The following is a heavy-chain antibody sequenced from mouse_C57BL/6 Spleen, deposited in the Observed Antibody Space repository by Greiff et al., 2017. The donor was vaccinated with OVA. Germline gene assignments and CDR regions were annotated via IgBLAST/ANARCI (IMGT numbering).Heavy chain of an antibody. CDR3: ARKVGGFYWYFDV. V-gene: IGHV2-2*01. CDR1: GFSLTSYG. J-gene: IGHJ1*03. CDR2: IWSGGST. D-gene: IGHD1-1*01. Sequence: VKLVESGPGLVQPSQSLSITCTVSGFSLTSYGVHWVSQSPGKGLAWLGVIWSGGSTDYTAAFIYRLSISKDNSKSQVFFKMNSRQADDTAIYYWARKVGGFYWYFDVWGTGTTVTVSS.